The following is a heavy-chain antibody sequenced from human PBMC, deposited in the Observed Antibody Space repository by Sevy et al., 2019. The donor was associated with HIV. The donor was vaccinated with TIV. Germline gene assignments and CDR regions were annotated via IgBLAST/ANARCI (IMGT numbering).Heavy chain of an antibody. CDR3: ARGKSGYGYALNY. CDR2: IYSDETT. V-gene: IGHV3-66*01. CDR1: GFTVSSNY. J-gene: IGHJ4*02. D-gene: IGHD5-18*01. Sequence: GGSLRLSCAASGFTVSSNYMSWVRQAPGKGLEGVSVIYSDETTYHADSVKDRFTISRDNSKNMLYLQMSSLRAEDMAIYYCARGKSGYGYALNYWGQGTLVTVSS.